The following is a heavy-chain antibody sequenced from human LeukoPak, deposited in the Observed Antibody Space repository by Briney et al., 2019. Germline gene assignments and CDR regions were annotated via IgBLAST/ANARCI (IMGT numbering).Heavy chain of an antibody. CDR3: ARDGSGSYYDPPDY. J-gene: IGHJ4*02. Sequence: PGGSLRPSCAASGFTFSSYSMNWVRQAPGKGLEWVSSISSSSSFIYYADSVKGRFTISRDNAKHSLYLQMNSLRAEDTAVYYCARDGSGSYYDPPDYWGQGTLVTVSS. V-gene: IGHV3-21*01. D-gene: IGHD3-10*01. CDR2: ISSSSSFI. CDR1: GFTFSSYS.